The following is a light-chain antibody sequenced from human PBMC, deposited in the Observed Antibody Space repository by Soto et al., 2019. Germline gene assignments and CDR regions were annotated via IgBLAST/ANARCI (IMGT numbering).Light chain of an antibody. Sequence: QPVVTQPPSVSGAPGQRVTISCTGSSSKIGAGYDVHWYQQLPGTAPKLLIYGNSNRPSGVPDRFSGSKSGTSASLAITGLQAEDEADYYCQSYDSSLSGWVFGGGTQLTVL. J-gene: IGLJ3*02. V-gene: IGLV1-40*01. CDR2: GNS. CDR3: QSYDSSLSGWV. CDR1: SSKIGAGYD.